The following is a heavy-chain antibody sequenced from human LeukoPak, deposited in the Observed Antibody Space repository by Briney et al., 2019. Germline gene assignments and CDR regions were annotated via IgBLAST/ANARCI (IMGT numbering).Heavy chain of an antibody. Sequence: SETLSLTCTVSGASISSYYWSWIRQPAGKGLEWIGRIYTSGSTNYNPSLKSRVTMSVDTSKNQFSLKLSSVTAADTAVYYCARERRSSSWYGWFDPWGQGTLVTVSS. V-gene: IGHV4-4*07. CDR2: IYTSGST. D-gene: IGHD6-13*01. CDR1: GASISSYY. J-gene: IGHJ5*02. CDR3: ARERRSSSWYGWFDP.